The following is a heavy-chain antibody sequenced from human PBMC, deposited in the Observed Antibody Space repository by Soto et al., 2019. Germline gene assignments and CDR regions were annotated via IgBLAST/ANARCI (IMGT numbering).Heavy chain of an antibody. V-gene: IGHV3-33*01. CDR1: GFTFSSYG. Sequence: QVQLVESGGGVVQPGRSLSLSCAASGFTFSSYGMHWVRQAPGKGLEWVAVIWYDGSNKYYADSVKGRFTISRDNSKNTLYLQMNSLRAEDTAVYYCARDLLFHDSSGYYYAPWGQGTLVTVSS. CDR3: ARDLLFHDSSGYYYAP. J-gene: IGHJ5*02. CDR2: IWYDGSNK. D-gene: IGHD3-22*01.